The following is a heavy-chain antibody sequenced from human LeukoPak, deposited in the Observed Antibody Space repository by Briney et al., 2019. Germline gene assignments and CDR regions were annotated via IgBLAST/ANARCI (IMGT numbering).Heavy chain of an antibody. CDR1: GFTFDDYA. CDR2: ISWNSGSI. D-gene: IGHD5-18*01. V-gene: IGHV3-9*01. Sequence: PGGSLRLSCAASGFTFDDYAMHWVRQAPGKGLEWVSGISWNSGSIGYADSVKGRFTISRDNAKNSLYLQMNSLRAEDTALYYCAKDIAADTAQGDDAFDIWGQGTIVTVSS. CDR3: AKDIAADTAQGDDAFDI. J-gene: IGHJ3*02.